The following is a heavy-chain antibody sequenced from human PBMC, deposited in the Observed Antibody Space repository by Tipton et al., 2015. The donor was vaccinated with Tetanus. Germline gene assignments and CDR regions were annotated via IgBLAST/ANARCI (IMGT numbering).Heavy chain of an antibody. V-gene: IGHV1-2*02. CDR1: GYTFTGYY. J-gene: IGHJ6*02. CDR3: ARDRGDYIYYGMDV. D-gene: IGHD3-22*01. Sequence: QLVQSGAEVKKPGASVKVSCKASGYTFTGYYIYWVRQAPGQGLEWMGWIDPNSGGTVYAQKLQGRVTKTRDTYISTAYMELKSLRSDGTAVYYCARDRGDYIYYGMDVWGPGTTVTVS. CDR2: IDPNSGGT.